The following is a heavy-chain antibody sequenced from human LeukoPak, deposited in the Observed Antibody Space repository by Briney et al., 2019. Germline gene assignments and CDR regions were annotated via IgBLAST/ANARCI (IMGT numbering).Heavy chain of an antibody. Sequence: PGTSLRLSCAASGLTFSGHAMHWVRQAPGEGLEWLGVISYDGNYNHYADSVKGRFTVSRDNSKNTVYLHMSSLKPEDTAVYYCARDLGSYGWGNHFDYWGQGTLVTVSS. CDR1: GLTFSGHA. J-gene: IGHJ4*02. CDR3: ARDLGSYGWGNHFDY. V-gene: IGHV3-30-3*01. CDR2: ISYDGNYN. D-gene: IGHD3-16*01.